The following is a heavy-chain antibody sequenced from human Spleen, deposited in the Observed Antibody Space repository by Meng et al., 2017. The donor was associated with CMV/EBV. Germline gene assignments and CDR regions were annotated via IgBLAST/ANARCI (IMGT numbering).Heavy chain of an antibody. Sequence: SCKASGGTLSSDTISWVRRAPGQGLEWMGGINPIFGTATYAQKFQGRVTIISDESTSTAYMNLRSLKSEDTAVYYCASRSQLLGFDLWGQGTLVTVSS. CDR2: INPIFGTA. CDR1: GGTLSSDT. D-gene: IGHD2-21*01. CDR3: ASRSQLLGFDL. V-gene: IGHV1-69*01. J-gene: IGHJ4*02.